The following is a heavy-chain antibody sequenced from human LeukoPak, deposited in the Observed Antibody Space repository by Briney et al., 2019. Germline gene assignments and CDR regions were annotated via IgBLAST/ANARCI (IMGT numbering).Heavy chain of an antibody. CDR2: IYYSGST. J-gene: IGHJ5*02. Sequence: PSETLSLTCTVSGGSISSYYWSWLRQPPGKGLEWIGDIYYSGSTNYSPSLKSRVTISVDTSKNQFSLKLSSVTAADTAVYYCARDGYAPTWGQGTLVTVSS. CDR1: GGSISSYY. D-gene: IGHD5-18*01. CDR3: ARDGYAPT. V-gene: IGHV4-59*01.